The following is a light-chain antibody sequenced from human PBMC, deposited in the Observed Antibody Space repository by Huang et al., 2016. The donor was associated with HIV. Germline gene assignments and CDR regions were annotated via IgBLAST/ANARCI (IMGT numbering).Light chain of an antibody. V-gene: IGKV3-20*01. CDR1: QSLRDTY. Sequence: EIVSTQSPGTLSLSPGETATFSCRASQSLRDTYIAWYQQRPGQAPRLLIYGASSRATGIPDRFSGSGSGTDFTLTINRLEPQDFAVYFCLQYDRSPLTFGGGTKVEL. CDR3: LQYDRSPLT. CDR2: GAS. J-gene: IGKJ4*01.